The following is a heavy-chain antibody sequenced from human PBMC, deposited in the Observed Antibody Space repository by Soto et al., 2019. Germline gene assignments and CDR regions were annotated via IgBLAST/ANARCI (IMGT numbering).Heavy chain of an antibody. V-gene: IGHV3-23*01. CDR2: ISGSGGST. Sequence: GGSLRLSCAASGFTFSSYAMSWVRQAPGKGLEWVSAISGSGGSTYYADSAKGRFIISRDNSKNTLYLQMNSLRAEATAVDYCAKSLGTTGTGEAVDYWGQGTLVTVSS. CDR3: AKSLGTTGTGEAVDY. D-gene: IGHD1-1*01. CDR1: GFTFSSYA. J-gene: IGHJ4*02.